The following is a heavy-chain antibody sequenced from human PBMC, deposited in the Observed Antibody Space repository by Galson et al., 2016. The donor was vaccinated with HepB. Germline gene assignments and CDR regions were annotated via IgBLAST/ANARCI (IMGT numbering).Heavy chain of an antibody. J-gene: IGHJ3*02. CDR1: RFSFSTYG. D-gene: IGHD3-10*01. CDR3: ARERGSGSWDDAFDM. Sequence: SLRLSCAASRFSFSTYGMHWVRQAPGKGLEWVAMIWYDGTNEDYADSVRGRFTISRDNANNTLFLQMTSLRVEDTAVYYCARERGSGSWDDAFDMWGQGTLVTASA. V-gene: IGHV3-33*01. CDR2: IWYDGTNE.